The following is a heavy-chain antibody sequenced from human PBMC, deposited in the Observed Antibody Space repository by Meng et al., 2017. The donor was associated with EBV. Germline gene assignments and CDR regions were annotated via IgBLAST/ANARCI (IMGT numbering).Heavy chain of an antibody. CDR1: GFSLSSRVVG. Sequence: ITLQASGPTLVQPNQTLTLTCIFSGFSLSSRVVGVGWIRQPPGKALEWLALIYWDDDKRYSPSLKSRLTITKDTSKNQVVLTMTNMDPVDAATYYCAHIIAARPFDYWGQGTLVTASS. J-gene: IGHJ4*02. CDR3: AHIIAARPFDY. V-gene: IGHV2-5*02. CDR2: IYWDDDK. D-gene: IGHD6-6*01.